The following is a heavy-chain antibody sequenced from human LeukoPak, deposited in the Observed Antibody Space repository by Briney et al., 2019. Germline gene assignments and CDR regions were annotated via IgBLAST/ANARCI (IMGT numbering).Heavy chain of an antibody. J-gene: IGHJ4*02. D-gene: IGHD5-24*01. V-gene: IGHV4-59*01. CDR1: GGSFSGYY. CDR3: ARARRDGYYYVDY. CDR2: IYYSGST. Sequence: PSETLSLTCAVYGGSFSGYYWSWIRQPPGKGLEWIGYIYYSGSTNYNPSLKSRVTMSVDTSKNQFSLKLSSVTAADTAVYYCARARRDGYYYVDYWGQGTLVTVSS.